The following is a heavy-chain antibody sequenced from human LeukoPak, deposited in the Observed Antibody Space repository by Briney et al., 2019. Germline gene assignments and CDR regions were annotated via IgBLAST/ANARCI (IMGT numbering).Heavy chain of an antibody. D-gene: IGHD3-16*02. CDR2: ISYDGSNK. Sequence: GGPLRLSCAASGFTFSSYAMHWVRQAPGKGLEWVAVISYDGSNKYYADSVKGRFTISRDNSKNTLYLQMSSLRAEDTAVYYCAKHMGIMIAFGGVIVYDYWGQGTLVTVSS. CDR3: AKHMGIMIAFGGVIVYDY. J-gene: IGHJ4*02. CDR1: GFTFSSYA. V-gene: IGHV3-30-3*02.